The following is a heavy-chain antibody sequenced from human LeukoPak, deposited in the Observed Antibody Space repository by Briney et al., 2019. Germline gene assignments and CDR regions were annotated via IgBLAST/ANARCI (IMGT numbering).Heavy chain of an antibody. D-gene: IGHD4-11*01. V-gene: IGHV3-30*18. J-gene: IGHJ4*02. Sequence: GSLRLSCAASGFTFSSYGMHWVRQAPGKGLEWVAVISYDGSNKYYAASVKGRFTISRDNSKNTLYLQMNSLRAEDTAVYYCAKTPSVTTMPGFDYWGQGTLVTVSS. CDR2: ISYDGSNK. CDR3: AKTPSVTTMPGFDY. CDR1: GFTFSSYG.